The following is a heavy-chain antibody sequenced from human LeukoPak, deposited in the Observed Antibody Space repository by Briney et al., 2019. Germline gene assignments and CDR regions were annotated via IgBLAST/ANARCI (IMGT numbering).Heavy chain of an antibody. CDR3: ATRADWFDP. V-gene: IGHV4-59*12. J-gene: IGHJ5*02. Sequence: SETLSLTCSVSGDSITSYYWSWIRQPPGRGLEWIGYVFHSGVTNYNPSLKSRVTLSLDTSENQFSLKLKSVTAADTAVYFCATRADWFDPWGQGTLVTVSS. CDR1: GDSITSYY. CDR2: VFHSGVT.